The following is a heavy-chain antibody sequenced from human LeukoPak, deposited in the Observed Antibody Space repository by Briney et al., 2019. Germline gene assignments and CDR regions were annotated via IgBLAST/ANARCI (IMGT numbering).Heavy chain of an antibody. CDR3: ARARRGYGSGSYYVDFDY. J-gene: IGHJ4*02. CDR2: INHSGST. Sequence: PSETLSLTCTVSGGSFTSSSYYWSWIRQPPGKGLEWIGEINHSGSTNYNPSLKSRVTISVDTSKNQFSLKLSSVTAADTAVYYCARARRGYGSGSYYVDFDYWGQGTLVTVSS. CDR1: GGSFTSSSYY. D-gene: IGHD3-10*01. V-gene: IGHV4-39*07.